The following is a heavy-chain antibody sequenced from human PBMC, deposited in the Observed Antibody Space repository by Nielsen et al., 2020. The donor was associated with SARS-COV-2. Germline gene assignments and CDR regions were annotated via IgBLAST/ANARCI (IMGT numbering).Heavy chain of an antibody. Sequence: SLKISCAASGFTFDDYAMHWVRQAPGKGLEWVSGISWNSGSIGYADSVKGRFTISRDNAKNSLYLQMNSLRAEDTALYYCASHYYGMDVWGQGTTVTVSS. CDR3: ASHYYGMDV. V-gene: IGHV3-9*01. CDR1: GFTFDDYA. J-gene: IGHJ6*02. CDR2: ISWNSGSI.